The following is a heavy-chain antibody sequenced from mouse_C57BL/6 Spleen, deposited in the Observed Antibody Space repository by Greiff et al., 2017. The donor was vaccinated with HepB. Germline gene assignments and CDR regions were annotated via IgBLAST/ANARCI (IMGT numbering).Heavy chain of an antibody. CDR1: GFTFSSYT. CDR2: ISGGGGNT. CDR3: ARHGTTVVDWFAY. Sequence: DVHLVESGGGLVKPGGSLKLSCAASGFTFSSYTMSWVRQTPEKRLEWVATISGGGGNTYYPDSVKGRFTISRDNAKNTLYLQMSSLRSEDTALYYCARHGTTVVDWFAYWGQGTLVTVSA. J-gene: IGHJ3*01. V-gene: IGHV5-9*01. D-gene: IGHD1-1*01.